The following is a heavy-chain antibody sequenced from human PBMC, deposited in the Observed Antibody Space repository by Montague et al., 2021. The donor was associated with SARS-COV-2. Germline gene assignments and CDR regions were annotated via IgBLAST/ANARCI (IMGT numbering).Heavy chain of an antibody. J-gene: IGHJ4*02. CDR1: GGSISSREW. CDR2: IHQSESGRT. V-gene: IGHV4-4*02. Sequence: SEILSLTCAVSGGSISSREWWSWVRQPPGKGLEWIGEIHQSESGRTNYNPSLKSRVTISIDQSKNYFSLNLTSMTPADTAVYYCARVGWELRVGDYYLDYWGQGTLVTVSS. D-gene: IGHD1-26*01. CDR3: ARVGWELRVGDYYLDY.